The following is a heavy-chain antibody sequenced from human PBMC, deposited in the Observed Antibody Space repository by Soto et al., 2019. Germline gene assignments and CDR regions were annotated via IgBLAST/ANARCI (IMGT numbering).Heavy chain of an antibody. V-gene: IGHV3-23*01. D-gene: IGHD6-19*01. Sequence: GGFLRLSCEASGFTFKESAMNWVRQAPGRGLEWVASISDTGASTWYAESVRGRLSISRDNSKNTLYLQMNSLRGEDTAVYYCAKGRGSGWAWYFDNWGQGTLVTVSS. CDR1: GFTFKESA. CDR2: ISDTGAST. J-gene: IGHJ4*02. CDR3: AKGRGSGWAWYFDN.